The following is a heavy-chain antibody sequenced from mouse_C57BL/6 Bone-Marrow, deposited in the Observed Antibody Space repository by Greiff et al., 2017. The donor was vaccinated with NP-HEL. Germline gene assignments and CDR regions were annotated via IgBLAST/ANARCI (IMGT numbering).Heavy chain of an antibody. V-gene: IGHV6-3*01. CDR3: TSEESQGDYFDY. Sequence: EVKLMESGGGLVQPGGSMKLSCVASGFTFSNYWMNWVRQSPEKGLEWVAQIRLKSDNYATHYAESVKGRFTISRDDSKSSVYLQMNNLRAEDTGIYYCTSEESQGDYFDYWGQGTTLTVSS. D-gene: IGHD3-2*02. J-gene: IGHJ2*01. CDR1: GFTFSNYW. CDR2: IRLKSDNYAT.